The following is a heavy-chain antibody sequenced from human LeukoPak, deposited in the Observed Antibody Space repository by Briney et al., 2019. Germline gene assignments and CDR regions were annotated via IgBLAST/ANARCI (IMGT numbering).Heavy chain of an antibody. CDR1: GYTFTSYY. CDR2: INPSGGST. J-gene: IGHJ4*02. CDR3: ARVIGGSGSLFDY. Sequence: ASVKVSCKASGYTFTSYYMHWVRQAPGQGLEWMGIINPSGGSTSYAQKLQGRVTMTRDMSTSTVYMGLSSLRSEETAVYYCARVIGGSGSLFDYWGQGTLVTVSS. V-gene: IGHV1-46*04. D-gene: IGHD3-10*01.